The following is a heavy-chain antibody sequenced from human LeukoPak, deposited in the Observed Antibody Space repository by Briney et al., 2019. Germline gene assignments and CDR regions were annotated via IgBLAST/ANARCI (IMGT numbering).Heavy chain of an antibody. CDR1: GFTFSSYE. CDR3: ARAGNCSSTSCYVTAFDI. Sequence: AGYLILSCAASGFTFSSYEMNWVRQAPGKGLEWVSYISSSGSTIYYADSVKGRFTISRDNAKNSLYLQMNSLRAEDTAVYYCARAGNCSSTSCYVTAFDIWGQGTMVTVSS. CDR2: ISSSGSTI. V-gene: IGHV3-48*03. J-gene: IGHJ3*02. D-gene: IGHD2-2*01.